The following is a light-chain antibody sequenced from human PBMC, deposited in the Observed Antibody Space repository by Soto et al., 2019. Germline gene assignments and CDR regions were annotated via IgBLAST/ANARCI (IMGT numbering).Light chain of an antibody. J-gene: IGLJ3*02. CDR1: SYNIGKNL. CDR2: KSN. V-gene: IGLV1-47*01. Sequence: QSVLTQPPSASGTPGQRVTISCSGGSYNIGKNLVYWYQQRPGTAPKLLSFKSNARPSGVPDRFSGSNSGSSASLAISGLRSEDEADYFCAAWDDSLSAWVFGGGTKLTVL. CDR3: AAWDDSLSAWV.